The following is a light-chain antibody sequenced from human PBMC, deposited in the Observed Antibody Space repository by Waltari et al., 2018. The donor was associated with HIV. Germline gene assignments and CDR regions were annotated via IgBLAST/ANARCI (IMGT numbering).Light chain of an antibody. CDR1: SSNLGNDN. Sequence: QSVLTQPPSASGTPGQRVTISCSGSSSNLGNDNDYWYQQLPGTAPKLLIYKNYQRPSGVPDRFAGSKSGTSASLAISGLRSEDEADYYCVGWDASLSAYVFGTGTKVTIL. CDR3: VGWDASLSAYV. V-gene: IGLV1-47*01. CDR2: KNY. J-gene: IGLJ1*01.